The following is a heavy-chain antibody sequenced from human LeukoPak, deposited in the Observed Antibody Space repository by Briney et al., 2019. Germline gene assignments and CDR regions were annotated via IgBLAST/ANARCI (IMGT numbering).Heavy chain of an antibody. CDR1: GYTFTSYY. Sequence: ASVKVSCKASGYTFTSYYMHWVRQAPGRGLEWMGIINPSGGSTTYAQKFQGRVTLTRDTSTGTVYMDLSSLRSEDTAVYYCARRDDSRYYFDYWGQGTLVTVSS. V-gene: IGHV1-46*01. CDR2: INPSGGST. J-gene: IGHJ4*02. CDR3: ARRDDSRYYFDY. D-gene: IGHD3-22*01.